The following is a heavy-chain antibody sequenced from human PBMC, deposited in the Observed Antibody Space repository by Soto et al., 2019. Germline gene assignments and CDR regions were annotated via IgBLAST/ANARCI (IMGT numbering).Heavy chain of an antibody. Sequence: SETLSLTCTVSGGSVSNSNYYWGWIRQSPGKGLEWIGSVYYRGRSYSKSSVKSRVTISVDTSKNQFSLKLSSVTAADTAVYYCAREYSSSWYNWFDPWGQGTLVTVSS. CDR2: VYYRGRS. V-gene: IGHV4-39*07. CDR3: AREYSSSWYNWFDP. J-gene: IGHJ5*02. CDR1: GGSVSNSNYY. D-gene: IGHD6-13*01.